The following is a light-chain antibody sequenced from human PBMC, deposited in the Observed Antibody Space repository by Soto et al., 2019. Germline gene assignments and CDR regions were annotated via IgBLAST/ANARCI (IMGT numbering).Light chain of an antibody. V-gene: IGLV2-14*01. CDR3: SSFAGSNNFPYV. Sequence: QSALAQPASVSGSPGQSITISCTGTSRDVGGYNYVSWHQQHPGKAPKVIITEVSNRPSGVSNRFSGSKSGNTASLTISGLQAEDEADYYCSSFAGSNNFPYVFGTVTKVTVL. J-gene: IGLJ1*01. CDR2: EVS. CDR1: SRDVGGYNY.